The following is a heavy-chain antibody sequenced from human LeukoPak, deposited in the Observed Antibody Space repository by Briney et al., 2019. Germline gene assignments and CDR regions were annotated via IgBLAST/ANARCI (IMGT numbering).Heavy chain of an antibody. D-gene: IGHD6-13*01. CDR1: GGFMNSTSYY. Sequence: SETLSLTCTVSGGFMNSTSYYWGWIRQPPGKGPDWIANIYYSGTTYYNPSLKSRVTISVDMSKNQFSLKLRSVTAADTAVYYCARLGYSTGWYNYWGPGTLVTVSP. CDR3: ARLGYSTGWYNY. V-gene: IGHV4-39*01. CDR2: IYYSGTT. J-gene: IGHJ4*02.